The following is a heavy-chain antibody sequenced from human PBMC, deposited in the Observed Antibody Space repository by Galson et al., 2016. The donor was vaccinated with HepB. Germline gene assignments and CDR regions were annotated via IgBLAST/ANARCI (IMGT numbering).Heavy chain of an antibody. CDR2: IYHSGRT. D-gene: IGHD2-8*02. Sequence: TLSLTCAVSGGSISSGGYSWSWVRQPPGKGLEWVGYIYHSGRTYYNPSLKSRVSISVDTSKSQLSLNLAPVTSADTAVYYCASALPGSGGFPSWGQGTLVTVSS. J-gene: IGHJ5*02. CDR3: ASALPGSGGFPS. V-gene: IGHV4-30-2*02. CDR1: GGSISSGGYS.